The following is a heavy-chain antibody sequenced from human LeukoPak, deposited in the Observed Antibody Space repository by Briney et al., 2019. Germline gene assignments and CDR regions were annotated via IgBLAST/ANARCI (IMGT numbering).Heavy chain of an antibody. CDR2: ISRSGRTT. CDR1: GFTFSSYE. D-gene: IGHD3-10*01. Sequence: PGGSLRLSCAASGFTFSSYEMNWVRQAPGKGLEWVSYISRSGRTTYYADSVKGRFTISRDNAKNSLFLQMDSLRADDTAVYYCARVTELVAFDYWGQGTLVTVSS. J-gene: IGHJ4*02. CDR3: ARVTELVAFDY. V-gene: IGHV3-48*03.